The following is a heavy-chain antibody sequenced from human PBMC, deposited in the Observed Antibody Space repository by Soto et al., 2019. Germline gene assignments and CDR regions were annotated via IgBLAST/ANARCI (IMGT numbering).Heavy chain of an antibody. CDR1: GDSITSTHW. V-gene: IGHV4-4*02. CDR2: IYHSGSI. Sequence: QVFLEESGPGVVKPSGTLSVTCAVSGDSITSTHWWSWVRQPPGKGLELIGEIYHSGSINYSPSLKSRALISADRSKNEFSLSLNSVTAADTAVYYCTTSQMGEYFDNWGQGTLVTVSS. J-gene: IGHJ4*02. CDR3: TTSQMGEYFDN. D-gene: IGHD1-26*01.